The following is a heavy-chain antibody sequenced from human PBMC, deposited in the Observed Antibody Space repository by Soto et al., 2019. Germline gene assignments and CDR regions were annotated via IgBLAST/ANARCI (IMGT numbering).Heavy chain of an antibody. V-gene: IGHV3-9*01. Sequence: PGGSLRLSCAASGFTFDDYAMHWVRQVPGKGLEWVSGISWNSGRISYADSVKGRFTISRDNAKNSLYLQMNGLRSEDTAFYYCAKDKVGAPQFYGMDIWGHGTTVTV. D-gene: IGHD1-26*01. CDR2: ISWNSGRI. CDR3: AKDKVGAPQFYGMDI. J-gene: IGHJ6*02. CDR1: GFTFDDYA.